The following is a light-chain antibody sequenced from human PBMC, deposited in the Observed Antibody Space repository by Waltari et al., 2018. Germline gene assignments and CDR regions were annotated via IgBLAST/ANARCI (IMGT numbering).Light chain of an antibody. CDR2: EVT. V-gene: IGLV2-8*01. CDR3: SSLGDRNSWV. Sequence: QSARTQPPSASGSPGQTVTIPCTGTRSDVGGVNQSSRYQHPPRKAPKVLIYEVTKLPSGVPDRFSGSRSGNTASLTVSGLQAEDEADYYCSSLGDRNSWVFGGGTKLTVL. J-gene: IGLJ3*02. CDR1: RSDVGGVNQ.